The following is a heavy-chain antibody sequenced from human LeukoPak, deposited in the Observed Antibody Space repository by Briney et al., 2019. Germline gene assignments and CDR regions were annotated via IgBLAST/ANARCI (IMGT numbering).Heavy chain of an antibody. Sequence: SETLSLTCAVYGGSFSGYYWSWIRQPPGKGLEWIGEINHSGSTNYNPSLKSRVTISVDTSKNQFSLKLSSVTAADTAVYYCARGRLYCSSTSCYSAKKWGYYYMDVWGKGTTVTVS. D-gene: IGHD2-2*01. J-gene: IGHJ6*03. CDR3: ARGRLYCSSTSCYSAKKWGYYYMDV. V-gene: IGHV4-34*01. CDR1: GGSFSGYY. CDR2: INHSGST.